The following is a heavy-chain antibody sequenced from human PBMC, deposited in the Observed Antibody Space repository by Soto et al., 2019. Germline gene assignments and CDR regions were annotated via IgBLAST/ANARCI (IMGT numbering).Heavy chain of an antibody. CDR1: GFTFSSYS. V-gene: IGHV3-48*01. CDR2: ISSSSSTI. D-gene: IGHD6-13*01. CDR3: ERDNPGGYSSSIGWTY. Sequence: GSLTLSCSASGFTFSSYSMNWVRQAPGQGLGWVSYISSSSSTIYYADSVKGRFTISRDNAKNSLYLQMNSLRAEDTAMYYCERDNPGGYSSSIGWTYWGQGTLVTVSS. J-gene: IGHJ4*02.